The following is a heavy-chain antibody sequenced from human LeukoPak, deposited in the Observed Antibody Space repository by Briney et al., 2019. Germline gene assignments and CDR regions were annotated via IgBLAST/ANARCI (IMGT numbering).Heavy chain of an antibody. V-gene: IGHV3-30*18. D-gene: IGHD2-15*01. Sequence: PGRSLRLACAASGFTFSSYGMHWVRQAPGKGLEWVAVISYDGSNKYYADSVKGRFTISRDNSKNTLYLQMNSLRAEDTAVYYCAKGLDMGLTIYYYYGMDVWGQGTTVTVSS. J-gene: IGHJ6*02. CDR3: AKGLDMGLTIYYYYGMDV. CDR1: GFTFSSYG. CDR2: ISYDGSNK.